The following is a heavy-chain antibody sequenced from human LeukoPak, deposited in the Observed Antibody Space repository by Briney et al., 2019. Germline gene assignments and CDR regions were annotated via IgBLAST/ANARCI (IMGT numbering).Heavy chain of an antibody. V-gene: IGHV4-59*12. D-gene: IGHD3-16*01. Sequence: SETLSLTCTVSGDSIRSYYWSWIRQPPGKGLEWIGNIHYSGSTKYNSSLKSRVTISVDTSNNQSSLRVTSLTAADTAVYYCARLGALHDAFDVWGQGTLVTVSS. CDR2: IHYSGST. CDR3: ARLGALHDAFDV. J-gene: IGHJ3*01. CDR1: GDSIRSYY.